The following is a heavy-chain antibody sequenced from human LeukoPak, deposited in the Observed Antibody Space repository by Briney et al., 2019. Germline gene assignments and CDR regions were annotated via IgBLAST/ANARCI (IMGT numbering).Heavy chain of an antibody. Sequence: SETLSLTCTVSGGSISSSSYYWGWIRQPPGKGLEWIGSIYYSGSTYYNPSLKSRVTISVDTSKNQFSLKLSSVTAADTAVYYCARAGQGYCTSASCYLSLDYWGQGTLVTVSS. CDR1: GGSISSSSYY. CDR3: ARAGQGYCTSASCYLSLDY. D-gene: IGHD2-2*01. CDR2: IYYSGST. V-gene: IGHV4-39*07. J-gene: IGHJ4*02.